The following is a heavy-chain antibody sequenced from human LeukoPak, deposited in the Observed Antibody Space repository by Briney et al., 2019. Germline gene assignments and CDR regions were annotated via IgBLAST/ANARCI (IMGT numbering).Heavy chain of an antibody. J-gene: IGHJ4*02. CDR3: ARHAESGYYYEFDY. CDR1: GGSFSGYY. CDR2: INHSGST. V-gene: IGHV4-34*01. Sequence: PSETLSLTCAVYGGSFSGYYWSWIRQPPGKGLEWIGEINHSGSTNYNPSLKSRVTMSVDTSKNQFSLNLSSVTAADTGVYYCARHAESGYYYEFDYWGQGTLVTVSS. D-gene: IGHD3-22*01.